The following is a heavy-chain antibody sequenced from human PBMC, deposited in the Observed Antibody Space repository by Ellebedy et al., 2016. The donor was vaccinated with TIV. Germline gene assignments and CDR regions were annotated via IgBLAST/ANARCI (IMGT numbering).Heavy chain of an antibody. D-gene: IGHD5-18*01. J-gene: IGHJ5*02. CDR1: GGSISSYY. CDR2: IYYSGST. Sequence: MPSETLSLTCTVSGGSISSYYWSWIRQPPGKGLEWIGYIYYSGSTNYNPSLKSRVTISVDTSKNQFSLKLSSVTAADTAVYYCARGYSYGTNWFDPWGQGTLVTVSS. CDR3: ARGYSYGTNWFDP. V-gene: IGHV4-59*08.